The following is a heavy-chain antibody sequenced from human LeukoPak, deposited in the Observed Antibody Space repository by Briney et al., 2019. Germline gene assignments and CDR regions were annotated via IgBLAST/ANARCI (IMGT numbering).Heavy chain of an antibody. V-gene: IGHV3-30*03. Sequence: PGGSLRLSCAASGFTFSSYGMPWVRQAPGKGLEWVAVISYDGSNKYYADSVKGRFTISRDNSKNTLYLQMNSLRAEDTAVYYCARVGSPDAFDIWGQGTMVTVSS. CDR1: GFTFSSYG. CDR2: ISYDGSNK. CDR3: ARVGSPDAFDI. D-gene: IGHD1-26*01. J-gene: IGHJ3*02.